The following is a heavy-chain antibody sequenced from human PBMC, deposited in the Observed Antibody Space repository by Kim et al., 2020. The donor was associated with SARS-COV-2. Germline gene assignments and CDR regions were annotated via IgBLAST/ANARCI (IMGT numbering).Heavy chain of an antibody. J-gene: IGHJ4*02. D-gene: IGHD1-1*01. CDR3: ATGRTVAPDY. Sequence: ETIYAQKFQGRVTMTEDTSTDTAYMELSSLRSEDTAVYDCATGRTVAPDYWGQGTLVTVSS. CDR2: ET. V-gene: IGHV1-24*01.